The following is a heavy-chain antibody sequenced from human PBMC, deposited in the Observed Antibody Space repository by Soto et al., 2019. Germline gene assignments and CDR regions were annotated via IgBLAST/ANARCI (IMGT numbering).Heavy chain of an antibody. CDR1: GYSFTSYW. J-gene: IGHJ3*02. V-gene: IGHV5-51*01. D-gene: IGHD2-2*01. Sequence: GESLKISCKGSGYSFTSYWIGWVRQMPGKGLEWMGIIYPGDSDTRYSPSFQGQATISADKSISTAYLQWSSLKASDTAMYYCARPLRGSAKGFDIWGQGTTVPVSS. CDR3: ARPLRGSAKGFDI. CDR2: IYPGDSDT.